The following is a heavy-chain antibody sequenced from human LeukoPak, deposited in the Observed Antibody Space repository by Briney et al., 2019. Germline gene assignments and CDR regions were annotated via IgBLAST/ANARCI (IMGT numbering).Heavy chain of an antibody. CDR1: GFTFSSYA. V-gene: IGHV3-23*01. CDR2: ISGSGGIT. J-gene: IGHJ4*02. Sequence: SGGSPRLSCAASGFTFSSYAMSWVRQAPGKGLEWVSLISGSGGITYYADSVKGRFTISRDNSKNTLYLQMNSLRAEDAAVYYCAKKRIAAAGKPDFDYWGQGTLVTVSS. CDR3: AKKRIAAAGKPDFDY. D-gene: IGHD6-13*01.